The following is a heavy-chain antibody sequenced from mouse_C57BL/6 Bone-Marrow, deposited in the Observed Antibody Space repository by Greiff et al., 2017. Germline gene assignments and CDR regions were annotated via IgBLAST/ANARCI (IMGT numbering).Heavy chain of an antibody. D-gene: IGHD1-1*01. CDR2: ISSGSSTI. J-gene: IGHJ3*01. CDR1: GFTFSDYG. Sequence: EVMLVESGGGLVKPGGSLKLSCAASGFTFSDYGMHWVRQAPEKGLEWVAYISSGSSTIYYADTVKGRFTISRDNAKNTLFLQMTSLRSEDTAMYYCGRPHYGSKGWVAYWGQGTLVTVSA. V-gene: IGHV5-17*01. CDR3: GRPHYGSKGWVAY.